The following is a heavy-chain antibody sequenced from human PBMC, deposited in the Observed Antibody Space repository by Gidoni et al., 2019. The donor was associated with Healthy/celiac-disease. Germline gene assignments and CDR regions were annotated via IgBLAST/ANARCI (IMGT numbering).Heavy chain of an antibody. CDR3: ARASAYCSSTSCHYGMDV. Sequence: QVQLVQSGAEVKKPGASVKVSCKAAGDNFTSYAMHWVRQAPGQRPEWMGWSNAGNGNTKYSQKFQGRVTITRDTSASTAYMELSSLRSEDTAVYYCARASAYCSSTSCHYGMDVWGQGTTVTVSS. V-gene: IGHV1-3*01. CDR2: SNAGNGNT. D-gene: IGHD2-2*01. J-gene: IGHJ6*02. CDR1: GDNFTSYA.